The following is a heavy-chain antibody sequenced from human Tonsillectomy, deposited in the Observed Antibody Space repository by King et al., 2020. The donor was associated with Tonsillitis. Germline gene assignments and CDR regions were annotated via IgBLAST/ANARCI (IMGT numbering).Heavy chain of an antibody. CDR2: IIPIVGIA. CDR3: ARDITMVRGVIMHAFDI. V-gene: IGHV1-69*09. D-gene: IGHD3-10*01. CDR1: GGTFTSYA. Sequence: VQLVESGAEVKKPGSSVKVSCKASGGTFTSYAISWVRQAPGQGLEWMGRIIPIVGIANYAQKFQGRVTITADKSTSTAYMGLSSLRSEDTAVYYCARDITMVRGVIMHAFDIWGQGTMVTVSS. J-gene: IGHJ3*02.